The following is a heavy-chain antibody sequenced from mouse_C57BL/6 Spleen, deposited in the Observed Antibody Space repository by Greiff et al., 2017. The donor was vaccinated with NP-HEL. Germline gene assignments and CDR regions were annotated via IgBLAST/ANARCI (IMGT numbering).Heavy chain of an antibody. V-gene: IGHV5-9-1*02. CDR1: GFTFSSYA. J-gene: IGHJ4*01. D-gene: IGHD1-1*01. Sequence: EVQRVESGEGLVKPGGSLKLSCAASGFTFSSYAMSWVRQTPEKRLEWVAYISSGGDYIYYADTVKGRFTISRDNARNTLYLQMSSLKSEDTAMYYCTREGDYGYYAMDYWGQGTSVTVSS. CDR3: TREGDYGYYAMDY. CDR2: ISSGGDYI.